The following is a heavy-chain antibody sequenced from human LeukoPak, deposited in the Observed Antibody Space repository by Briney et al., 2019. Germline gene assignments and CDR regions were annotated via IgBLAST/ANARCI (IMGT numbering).Heavy chain of an antibody. D-gene: IGHD2-8*02. CDR1: GGSISSDDHS. Sequence: SETLSLTCAVSGGSISSDDHSWTWIRQPPGKGLEWVGHISYSGGTKYNPSLQSRVTISIDTSKNQFSLNLSSVTAADTAVYYCARRVIMSATGVPDTWLDPWGQGILVTVSS. CDR3: ARRVIMSATGVPDTWLDP. V-gene: IGHV4-30-4*07. CDR2: ISYSGGT. J-gene: IGHJ5*02.